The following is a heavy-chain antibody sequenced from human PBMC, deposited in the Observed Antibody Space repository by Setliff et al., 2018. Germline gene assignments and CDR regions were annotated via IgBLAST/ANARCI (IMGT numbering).Heavy chain of an antibody. Sequence: PSETLSLTCTVSGGSISSNYWSWVRQPPGKGLGWIGYIYTSGSTNYNPSLKSRGTISVDTSRNQFSLKLSSVTAADTAVYYCVRVEAGYCSSTSCYVVGAFDIWGQGTMVTVSS. J-gene: IGHJ3*02. V-gene: IGHV4-4*08. CDR3: VRVEAGYCSSTSCYVVGAFDI. D-gene: IGHD2-2*03. CDR2: IYTSGST. CDR1: GGSISSNY.